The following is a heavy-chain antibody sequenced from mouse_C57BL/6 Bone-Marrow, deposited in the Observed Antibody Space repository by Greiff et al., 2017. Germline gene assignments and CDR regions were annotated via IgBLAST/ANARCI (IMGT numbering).Heavy chain of an antibody. CDR3: ATTTREAYDAMDY. D-gene: IGHD2-12*01. Sequence: VQLQQPGAELVMPGASVKLSCKASGYTFTSYWMHWVKQRPGQGLEWIGEIDPSDSYTNYNQKFKGKSTLTVDKSSSTAYMQLSSLTSEDSSVYYCATTTREAYDAMDYWGQGTSGTVSS. J-gene: IGHJ4*01. V-gene: IGHV1-69*01. CDR2: IDPSDSYT. CDR1: GYTFTSYW.